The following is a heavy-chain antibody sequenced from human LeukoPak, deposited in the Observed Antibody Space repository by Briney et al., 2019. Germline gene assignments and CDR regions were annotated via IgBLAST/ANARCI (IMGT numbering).Heavy chain of an antibody. CDR1: GCTFTSYS. J-gene: IGHJ4*02. V-gene: IGHV3-23*01. CDR3: VRASIQSSLDF. Sequence: QSGGSLRLSCAASGCTFTSYSMSWVRQAPGKGLEWVSGTSDRGDYTYYADSVKGRFTISRDNAKNSLCLEMNSLRADDTAVYYCVRASIQSSLDFWGQGTLVTVSS. CDR2: TSDRGDYT. D-gene: IGHD3-3*02.